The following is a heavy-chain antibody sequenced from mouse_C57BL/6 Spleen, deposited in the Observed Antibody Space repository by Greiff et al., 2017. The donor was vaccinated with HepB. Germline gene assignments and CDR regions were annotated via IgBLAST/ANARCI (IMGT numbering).Heavy chain of an antibody. CDR3: ARDPGYGSSYWYFDV. CDR2: ISDGGSYT. D-gene: IGHD1-1*01. Sequence: EVKLMESGGGLVKPGGSLKLSCAASGFTFSSYAMSWVRQTPEKRLEWVATISDGGSYTYYPDNVKGRFTISRDNAKNNLYLQMSHLKSEDTAMYYGARDPGYGSSYWYFDVWGTGTTVTVSS. CDR1: GFTFSSYA. V-gene: IGHV5-4*01. J-gene: IGHJ1*03.